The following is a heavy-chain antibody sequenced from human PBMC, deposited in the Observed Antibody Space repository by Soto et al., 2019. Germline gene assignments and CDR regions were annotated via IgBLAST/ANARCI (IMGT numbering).Heavy chain of an antibody. J-gene: IGHJ4*02. Sequence: EVQLVESGGGLVQSGGSLRLSCAASGFTLRSYWMHWVRQAPGKGLVWVSRINDYGTTINYAESVEGRFTICRDDAKSEVYLQMNNLRAEDAAVYYCARGGLDPFDYWGQGALVTVSS. CDR3: ARGGLDPFDY. CDR1: GFTLRSYW. D-gene: IGHD1-1*01. CDR2: INDYGTTI. V-gene: IGHV3-74*01.